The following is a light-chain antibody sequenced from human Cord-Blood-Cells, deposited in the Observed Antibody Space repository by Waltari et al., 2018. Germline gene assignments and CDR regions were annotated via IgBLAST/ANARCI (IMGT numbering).Light chain of an antibody. J-gene: IGLJ3*02. CDR3: QSYDSSLSGWV. CDR1: SSTIGAGYD. V-gene: IGLV1-40*01. Sequence: QSVLTQPPSVSGAPGQRVTISCTGSSSTIGAGYDVTWYQQLPGTAPKPRIQGNSNRPAGVPDRFSGSKSGASASLAITGLQAEDEADYYCQSYDSSLSGWVFGGGTKLTVL. CDR2: GNS.